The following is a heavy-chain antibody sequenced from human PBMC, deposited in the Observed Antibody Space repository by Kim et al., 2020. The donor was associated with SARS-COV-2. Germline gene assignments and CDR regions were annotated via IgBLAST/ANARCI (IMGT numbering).Heavy chain of an antibody. V-gene: IGHV3-23*01. CDR3: ASSYGDYNYYYYGLDV. D-gene: IGHD4-17*01. J-gene: IGHJ6*02. Sequence: DAVRGRFTISRDISKNTLFLQMNSLRAEDTAVYFCASSYGDYNYYYYGLDVWGQGTTVAVSS.